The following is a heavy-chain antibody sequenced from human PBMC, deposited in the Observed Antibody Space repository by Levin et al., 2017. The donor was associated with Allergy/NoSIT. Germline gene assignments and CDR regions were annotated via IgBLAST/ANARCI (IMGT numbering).Heavy chain of an antibody. J-gene: IGHJ4*02. D-gene: IGHD2-15*01. V-gene: IGHV3-7*04. CDR3: ARGGYCRGSTCYSLYY. Sequence: GGSLRLSCVASGFTFSNYWMSWVRQAPGKGLEWVANIKEDGTQKYYVDSVKGRFIISRDNVKNSLFLQMNSLTVEDTAVYYCARGGYCRGSTCYSLYYWGQGTLVPVSS. CDR2: IKEDGTQK. CDR1: GFTFSNYW.